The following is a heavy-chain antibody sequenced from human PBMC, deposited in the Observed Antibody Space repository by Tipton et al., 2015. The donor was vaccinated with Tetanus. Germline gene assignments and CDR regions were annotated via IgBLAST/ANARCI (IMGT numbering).Heavy chain of an antibody. CDR1: GGSVNSGTYY. Sequence: TLSLTCSVSGGSVNSGTYYWSWIRQPPGKGLESIGYIYYSGSTYYNPSLKSRVTISVDTSKNQFSLRLSSVTAADTAVYYCARDHGITWGGMGYYYGMDVWGQGTTVIVSS. CDR2: IYYSGST. V-gene: IGHV4-30-4*01. J-gene: IGHJ6*02. CDR3: ARDHGITWGGMGYYYGMDV. D-gene: IGHD3-16*01.